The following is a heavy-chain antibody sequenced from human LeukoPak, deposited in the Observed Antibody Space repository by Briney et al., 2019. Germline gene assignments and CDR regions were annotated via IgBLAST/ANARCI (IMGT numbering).Heavy chain of an antibody. D-gene: IGHD3-10*01. V-gene: IGHV3-30-3*01. CDR2: ISYDGSNK. CDR3: ARETAGRLGELLFFRPFDP. Sequence: PGGSLRLSCAASGFTFSSYAMHWVRQAPGKGLEWVAVISYDGSNKYYADSVKGRFTISRDNSKNTLYLQMNSLRAEDTAVYYCARETAGRLGELLFFRPFDPWGQGTLVTVSS. J-gene: IGHJ5*02. CDR1: GFTFSSYA.